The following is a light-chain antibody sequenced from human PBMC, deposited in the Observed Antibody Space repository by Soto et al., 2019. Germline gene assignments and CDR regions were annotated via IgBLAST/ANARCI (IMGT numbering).Light chain of an antibody. CDR2: GAS. CDR3: QQYSKWPIT. V-gene: IGKV3-15*01. CDR1: QSVRSN. Sequence: EIVMTQSPATLSASPGERATLSCRASQSVRSNLAWYQQKPGQAPRLLIYGASTRATGIPARFSGSGSGTEFTLSIGSLQSEDFAVYYCQQYSKWPITFGQGTRLEIK. J-gene: IGKJ5*01.